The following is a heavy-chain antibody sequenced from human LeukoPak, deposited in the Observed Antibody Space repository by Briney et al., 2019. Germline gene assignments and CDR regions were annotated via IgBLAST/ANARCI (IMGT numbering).Heavy chain of an antibody. CDR2: ISYDGSNK. Sequence: GRSLRLSCAASGFTFGSYAMHWVRQAPGKGLEWVAVISYDGSNKYYADSVKGRFTISRDNSKNTLYLQMNSLRAEDTAAYYCARDLAVAGKGSWGQGTLVTVSS. V-gene: IGHV3-30-3*01. D-gene: IGHD6-19*01. CDR3: ARDLAVAGKGS. J-gene: IGHJ4*02. CDR1: GFTFGSYA.